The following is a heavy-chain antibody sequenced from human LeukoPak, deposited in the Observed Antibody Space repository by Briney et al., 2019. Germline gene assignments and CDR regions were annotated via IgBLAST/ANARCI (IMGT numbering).Heavy chain of an antibody. CDR2: IIPILGIA. D-gene: IGHD6-19*01. J-gene: IGHJ4*02. Sequence: SVKVSCKASGGTFSSYAISWVRQAPGQGLERMGRIIPILGIANYAQKFQGRVTITADKSTSTAYMELSSLRSEDTAVYYCARDRIAVAGGGYFDYWGQGTLVTVSS. CDR1: GGTFSSYA. CDR3: ARDRIAVAGGGYFDY. V-gene: IGHV1-69*04.